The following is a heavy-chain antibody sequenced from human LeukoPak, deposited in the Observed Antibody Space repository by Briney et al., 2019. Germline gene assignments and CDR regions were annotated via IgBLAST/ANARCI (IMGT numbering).Heavy chain of an antibody. CDR2: ISSGGNEI. Sequence: GGSLRLSCAASGFTFNTFNMNWVRQAPGKGLEWVAFISSGGNEIYYADSVKGRFTISRDNSKKTLYLQMNGLRSEDTAVYFCAREETYDIWSGYYMVLDYWGQGTLVTVSS. J-gene: IGHJ4*02. CDR3: AREETYDIWSGYYMVLDY. D-gene: IGHD3-9*01. CDR1: GFTFNTFN. V-gene: IGHV3-30*03.